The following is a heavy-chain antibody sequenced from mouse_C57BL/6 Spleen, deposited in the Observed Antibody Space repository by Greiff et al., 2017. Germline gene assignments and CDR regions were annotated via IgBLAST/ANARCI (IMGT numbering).Heavy chain of an antibody. CDR3: ARLEEEGYYGSSYLDY. J-gene: IGHJ2*01. CDR1: GYTFTEYT. D-gene: IGHD1-1*01. Sequence: VKLMESGAELVKPGASVKLSCKASGYTFTEYTIHWVKQRSGQGLEWIGWFYPGSGSIKYNEKFKDKATLNADKSSSTVYMELSRLTSEDSAVYFCARLEEEGYYGSSYLDYWGQGTTLTVSS. V-gene: IGHV1-62-2*01. CDR2: FYPGSGSI.